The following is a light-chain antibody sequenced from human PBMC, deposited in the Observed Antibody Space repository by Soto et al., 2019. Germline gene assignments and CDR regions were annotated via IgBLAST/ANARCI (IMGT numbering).Light chain of an antibody. J-gene: IGKJ5*01. CDR1: QDISNY. CDR3: QQYFNRPIT. Sequence: DIQMTQSPSSLSASVGDRVTITCQASQDISNYLNWYQQKPGKAPKLLIYDASNLETGVPSRFSGSGSGTDFTVTISSVRPEDIAAFYCQQYFNRPITFAQGTRLEIK. V-gene: IGKV1-33*01. CDR2: DAS.